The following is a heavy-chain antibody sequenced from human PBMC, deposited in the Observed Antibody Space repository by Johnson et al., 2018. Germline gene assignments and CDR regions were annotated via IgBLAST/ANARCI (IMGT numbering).Heavy chain of an antibody. D-gene: IGHD5-18*01. V-gene: IGHV3-33*01. CDR2: IWYDGSKK. Sequence: QVQLVESGGGVVQPGRSLRLSCAASGFTFSSYGMHWVRQAPGKGLEWVAVIWYDGSKKYYEDSVQGRFTISRDNSKNTLDLQMNRLRAEDTAVYYCARARSWGIQLYYYYYGMDVWGQGTTVTVSS. CDR1: GFTFSSYG. J-gene: IGHJ6*02. CDR3: ARARSWGIQLYYYYYGMDV.